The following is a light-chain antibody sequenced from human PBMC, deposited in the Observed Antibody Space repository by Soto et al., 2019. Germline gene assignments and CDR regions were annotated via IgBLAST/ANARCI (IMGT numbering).Light chain of an antibody. J-gene: IGLJ1*01. CDR3: SSYTSSNTYV. CDR2: DVN. V-gene: IGLV2-18*02. Sequence: QSALNQPPSVSGSPGQSVAISCTGTSSDVGSSNGVSWYQQPPGTAPQLMIYDVNNRPSGVPDRFSGSKSGNTASLTISGLQAEDEADYYCSSYTSSNTYVFGTGTKLTVL. CDR1: SSDVGSSNG.